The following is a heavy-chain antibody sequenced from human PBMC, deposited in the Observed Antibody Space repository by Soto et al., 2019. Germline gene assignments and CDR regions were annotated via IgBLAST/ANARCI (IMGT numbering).Heavy chain of an antibody. CDR1: GGSISSSSYY. CDR3: ARGGSRSPGMHV. J-gene: IGHJ6*01. D-gene: IGHD2-15*01. CDR2: IYYSGST. V-gene: IGHV4-39*07. Sequence: SETLSLTCTVSGGSISSSSYYWGWIRQPPGKGLEWIGSIYYSGSTYYNPSLKSRVTISVDTSKNQFSLKLSSVTAADTAVYYCARGGSRSPGMHVWGQGATVTVSS.